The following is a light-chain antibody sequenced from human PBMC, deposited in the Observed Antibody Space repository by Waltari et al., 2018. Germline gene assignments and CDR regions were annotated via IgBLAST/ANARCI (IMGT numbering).Light chain of an antibody. J-gene: IGKJ1*01. CDR1: QSVGRY. V-gene: IGKV3-20*01. CDR2: DAS. CDR3: QKYVNLPAT. Sequence: EIVLTQYPGTLSLSPGERGTLSCRASQSVGRYLAWYQQKPGQAPRLLIYDASTRATGIPDRFSGSGSGTDFSLTISRLESEDFAVYYCQKYVNLPATFGQGTKVEIK.